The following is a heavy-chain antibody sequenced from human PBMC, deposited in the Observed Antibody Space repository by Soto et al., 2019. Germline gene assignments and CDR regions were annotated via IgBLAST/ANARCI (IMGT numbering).Heavy chain of an antibody. CDR1: GGSISSSNW. CDR3: VFPPTAEFDY. D-gene: IGHD1-1*01. Sequence: SETLCLTCVVSGGSISSSNWWSWVRQPPGKGLEWIGEIYHSGTTNYSPSLKSRVIISADMSKNHFSLTLTSVTAADTAVYYCVFPPTAEFDYWVQGSPVSVSS. CDR2: IYHSGTT. V-gene: IGHV4-4*02. J-gene: IGHJ4*02.